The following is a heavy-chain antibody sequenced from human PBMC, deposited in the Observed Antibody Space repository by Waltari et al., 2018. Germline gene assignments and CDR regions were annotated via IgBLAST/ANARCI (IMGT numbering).Heavy chain of an antibody. J-gene: IGHJ4*02. CDR1: GYSISSGYY. V-gene: IGHV4-38-2*01. D-gene: IGHD6-19*01. CDR3: ARLVAVAGIAYY. CDR2: IYHSGST. Sequence: QVQLQESGPGLVKPSETLSLTCAVSGYSISSGYYWGWIRQPPGKGLAWIGSIYHSGSTYYNPSLKSRVTISVDTSKNQFSLKLSSVTASDTAVYYCARLVAVAGIAYYWGQGTLVTVSS.